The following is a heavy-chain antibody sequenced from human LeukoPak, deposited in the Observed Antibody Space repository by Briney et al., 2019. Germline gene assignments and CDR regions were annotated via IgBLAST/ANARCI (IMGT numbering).Heavy chain of an antibody. D-gene: IGHD5-24*01. CDR2: IYTGGGR. J-gene: IGHJ6*03. CDR1: GFTVSSYY. CDR3: ARDRRDGYNRYYYYYYMDV. Sequence: GGSLRLSCAASGFTVSSYYMNWVRQAPGKELEWVSVIYTGGGRYYADSVRGRFTISRDNSKNTLYLQMNSLRAEDTAVYYCARDRRDGYNRYYYYYYMDVWGKGTTVTVSS. V-gene: IGHV3-53*01.